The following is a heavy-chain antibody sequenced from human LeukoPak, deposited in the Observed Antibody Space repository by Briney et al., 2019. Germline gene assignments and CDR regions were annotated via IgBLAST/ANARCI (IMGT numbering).Heavy chain of an antibody. CDR3: ARGDVLRFLEWLLYDY. D-gene: IGHD3-3*01. J-gene: IGHJ4*02. V-gene: IGHV4-39*07. CDR2: IYYSGST. CDR1: GGSISSSSYY. Sequence: SETLSLTCTVSGGSISSSSYYWGWIHQPPGKGLEWIGSIYYSGSTYYNPSLKSRVTISVDTSKNQFSLKLSSVTAADTAVYYCARGDVLRFLEWLLYDYWGQGTLVTVSS.